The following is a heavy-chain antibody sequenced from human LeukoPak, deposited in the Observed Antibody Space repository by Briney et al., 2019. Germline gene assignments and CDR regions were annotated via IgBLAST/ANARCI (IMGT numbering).Heavy chain of an antibody. Sequence: SETLSLTCTVSGGSISSSSYYWGWIRQPPGKGLEWIGSIYYSGSTYYNPSLKSRVTISLDTSKNQFSLKLSSVTAADTAVYYCARVSLCPAYSGTYCYYFDYWGQGTLVTVSS. V-gene: IGHV4-39*07. J-gene: IGHJ4*02. CDR2: IYYSGST. CDR1: GGSISSSSYY. CDR3: ARVSLCPAYSGTYCYYFDY. D-gene: IGHD1-26*01.